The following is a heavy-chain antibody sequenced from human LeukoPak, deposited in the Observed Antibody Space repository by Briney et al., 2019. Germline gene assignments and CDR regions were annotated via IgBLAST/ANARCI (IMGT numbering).Heavy chain of an antibody. D-gene: IGHD2/OR15-2a*01. Sequence: SETLSLTFTVSGGSISSYYWSWIRQPPGKGLEWIGYIYYSGSTNYNPSLKSRVTISVDTSKNQFSLKLSSVTAADTAVYYCARGIGWFDPWGQGTLVTVSS. V-gene: IGHV4-59*01. CDR2: IYYSGST. J-gene: IGHJ5*02. CDR3: ARGIGWFDP. CDR1: GGSISSYY.